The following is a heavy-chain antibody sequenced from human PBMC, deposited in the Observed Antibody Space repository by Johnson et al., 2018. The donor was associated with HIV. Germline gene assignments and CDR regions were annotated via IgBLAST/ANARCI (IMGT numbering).Heavy chain of an antibody. CDR3: VKCIWGSSLIDVFDI. Sequence: QVQLLESGGGVVQPGRSLRLSCAASGFTFSTYGMHWVRQAPGKGLEWVAVMWYDGSNKYYADSVKGRFTISRDNAKNSLFLQMNSLRAEDTAVYYCVKCIWGSSLIDVFDIWGQGTMVTVSS. CDR1: GFTFSTYG. CDR2: MWYDGSNK. V-gene: IGHV3-33*03. J-gene: IGHJ3*02. D-gene: IGHD3-16*01.